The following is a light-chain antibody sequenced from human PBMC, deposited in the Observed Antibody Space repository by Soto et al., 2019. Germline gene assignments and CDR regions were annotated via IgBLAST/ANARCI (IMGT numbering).Light chain of an antibody. CDR2: EVT. CDR1: SSDVGSYNS. J-gene: IGLJ3*02. CDR3: ILWVENHNLL. V-gene: IGLV2-8*01. Sequence: QSALTQPPSASGSPGQSGTISCTGTSSDVGSYNSVSWYQQHPDQAPILMLYEVTKRPSGVPDRISGSKSGNAASLTVAGHEAEDEADYYWILWVENHNLLFGGGTKLTVL.